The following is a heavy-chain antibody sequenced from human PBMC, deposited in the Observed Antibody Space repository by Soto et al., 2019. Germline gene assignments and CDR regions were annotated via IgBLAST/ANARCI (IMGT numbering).Heavy chain of an antibody. CDR3: ASDCGDNPFAY. V-gene: IGHV3-23*01. CDR2: INGGGGKI. Sequence: EVQLLESGGGLVQPGGSLRLSCAASGFTFSTYAMSWVRQAPGKGLEWVSGINGGGGKIYYADSVKGRFTISRDSSKNTLYLQMNSLSAEDTAVYSCASDCGDNPFAYWGQGTLVTVSS. J-gene: IGHJ4*02. CDR1: GFTFSTYA. D-gene: IGHD4-17*01.